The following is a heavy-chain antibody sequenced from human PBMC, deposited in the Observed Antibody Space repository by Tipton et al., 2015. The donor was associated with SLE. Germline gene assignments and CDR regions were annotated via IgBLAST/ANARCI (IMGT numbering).Heavy chain of an antibody. CDR3: ARRRTVKPFDY. J-gene: IGHJ4*02. CDR1: GYSISSGYY. Sequence: TLSLTCAVSGYSISSGYYWGWIRQPPGKGLEWIGEINHSGSTNYNPSLKSRVTISVDTSKNQFSLKLSSVTAADTAVYYCARRRTVKPFDYWGQGTLVTVSS. CDR2: INHSGST. D-gene: IGHD4-17*01. V-gene: IGHV4-38-2*01.